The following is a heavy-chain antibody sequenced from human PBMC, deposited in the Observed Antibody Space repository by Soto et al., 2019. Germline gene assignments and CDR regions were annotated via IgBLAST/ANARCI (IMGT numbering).Heavy chain of an antibody. J-gene: IGHJ5*02. CDR3: ARTAAAGTELNWFDP. Sequence: SETLSLTCAVSSGSISSSNWWSWVRQPPGKGLEWIGEIYHSGSTNYNPSLKSRVTISVDKSKNQFSLKLSSVTAADTAVYYCARTAAAGTELNWFDPWGQGTLVTVSS. D-gene: IGHD6-13*01. CDR1: SGSISSSNW. V-gene: IGHV4-4*02. CDR2: IYHSGST.